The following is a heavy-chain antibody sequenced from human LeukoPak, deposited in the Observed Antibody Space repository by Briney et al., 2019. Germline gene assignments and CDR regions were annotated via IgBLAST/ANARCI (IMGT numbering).Heavy chain of an antibody. Sequence: GGSLRLSCAASGFTFSNGWMNRVRQAPGKGLEWVSSISRSSTYIYYADSVKGRFTISRDDAKNSLYLQMNGLRAEDAAVYYCARDRTLYYDNSGLDYWGQGTLVTVSS. CDR2: ISRSSTYI. D-gene: IGHD3-22*01. CDR3: ARDRTLYYDNSGLDY. J-gene: IGHJ4*02. V-gene: IGHV3-21*01. CDR1: GFTFSNGW.